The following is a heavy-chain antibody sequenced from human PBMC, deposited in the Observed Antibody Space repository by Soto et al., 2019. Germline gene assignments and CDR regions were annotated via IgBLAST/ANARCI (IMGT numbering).Heavy chain of an antibody. V-gene: IGHV3-23*01. CDR3: AKGTSGIAAAGTMIGKRGFDP. CDR1: GFTFSSYA. Sequence: GGSLRLSCAASGFTFSSYAMSWVRQAPGKGLEWVSAISGSGGSTYYADSVKGRFTISRDNSKNTLYLQMNSLRAEDTAVYYWAKGTSGIAAAGTMIGKRGFDPWGQGTLVTVSS. CDR2: ISGSGGST. D-gene: IGHD6-13*01. J-gene: IGHJ5*02.